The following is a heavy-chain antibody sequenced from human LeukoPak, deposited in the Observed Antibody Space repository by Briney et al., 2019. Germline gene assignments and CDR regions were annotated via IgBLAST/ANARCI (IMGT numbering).Heavy chain of an antibody. V-gene: IGHV3-30*02. J-gene: IGHJ3*02. CDR1: GFTFSSYG. CDR2: IRYDGSKK. CDR3: AKPYSGEAFDI. Sequence: GGSLRLSCAASGFTFSSYGMRWVRQAPGKGLEWVAFIRYDGSKKYYADSVKGRFTISRDNSKNTLYLQMNSLRAEDTAVYYCAKPYSGEAFDIWGQGTMVTVSS. D-gene: IGHD1-26*01.